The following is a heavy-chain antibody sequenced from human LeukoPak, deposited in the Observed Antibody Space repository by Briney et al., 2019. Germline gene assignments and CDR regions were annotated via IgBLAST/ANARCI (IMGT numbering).Heavy chain of an antibody. V-gene: IGHV3-74*01. D-gene: IGHD2/OR15-2a*01. CDR2: ISSDGSST. CDR3: AHLQYCSGTTCPYSDY. Sequence: PGGSLRLSCAASGFTFSSYWMHWVRQAPGKGLEWVSRISSDGSSTDYADSVKGRFTISRDNAKTALYLQIHSLRADTTALYYCAHLQYCSGTTCPYSDYWGQGTLVTVSS. CDR1: GFTFSSYW. J-gene: IGHJ4*02.